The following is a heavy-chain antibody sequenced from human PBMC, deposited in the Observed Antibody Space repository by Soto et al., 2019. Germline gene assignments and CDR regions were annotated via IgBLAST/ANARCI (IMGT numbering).Heavy chain of an antibody. CDR1: GFTFSSYA. Sequence: GGSLRLSCAASGFTFSSYAMSWVRQAPGKGLEWVSAISGSGGSTYYTDSVKGRFTISRDNSKNTLYLQMNSLRAEDTAVYYCAKDDGYSYGYYWGQGTLVTVSP. V-gene: IGHV3-23*01. CDR2: ISGSGGST. J-gene: IGHJ4*02. D-gene: IGHD5-18*01. CDR3: AKDDGYSYGYY.